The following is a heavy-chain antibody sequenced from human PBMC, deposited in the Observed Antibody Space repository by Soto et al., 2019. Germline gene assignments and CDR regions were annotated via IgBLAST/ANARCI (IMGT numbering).Heavy chain of an antibody. D-gene: IGHD6-19*01. Sequence: QVQLVESGGGVAQPGRSLRLSCAASGFTFSSYDMHWVRQAPGKGLEWVAVISYDGSNKYYADSVKGRFIISRDNSKNTLYLPMNSLRAEDTAVYYCAKDQEWLVRVGIFDYWGQGTLVTVSS. J-gene: IGHJ4*02. CDR1: GFTFSSYD. CDR3: AKDQEWLVRVGIFDY. CDR2: ISYDGSNK. V-gene: IGHV3-30*18.